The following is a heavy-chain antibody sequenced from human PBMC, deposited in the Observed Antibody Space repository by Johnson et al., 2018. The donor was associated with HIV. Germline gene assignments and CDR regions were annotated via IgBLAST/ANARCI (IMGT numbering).Heavy chain of an antibody. CDR2: ISYDGSNK. Sequence: QVQLVESGGGVVQPGRSLRLSCAASGFPFSSYGMHWVRQAPGKGLEWVAVISYDGSNKYYADSVKGRFIISRDNSKNTLYLQVNSLRAEDTAVYYCARLVTSFGVVKGAFDIWGQGTMVTVSS. CDR3: ARLVTSFGVVKGAFDI. J-gene: IGHJ3*02. V-gene: IGHV3-30*03. CDR1: GFPFSSYG. D-gene: IGHD3-3*01.